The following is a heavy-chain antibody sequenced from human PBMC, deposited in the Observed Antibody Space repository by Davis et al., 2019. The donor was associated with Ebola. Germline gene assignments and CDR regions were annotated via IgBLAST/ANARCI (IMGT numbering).Heavy chain of an antibody. CDR3: ARHWSDAFDI. CDR1: GNSFTSYW. J-gene: IGHJ3*02. Sequence: GESLKISCKGSGNSFTSYWISWVRQMPGKGLEWMGRIDPSDSYTNYSPSFQGHVTISADKSISTAYLQWSSLKASDTAMYYCARHWSDAFDIWGQGTMVTVSS. V-gene: IGHV5-10-1*01. CDR2: IDPSDSYT.